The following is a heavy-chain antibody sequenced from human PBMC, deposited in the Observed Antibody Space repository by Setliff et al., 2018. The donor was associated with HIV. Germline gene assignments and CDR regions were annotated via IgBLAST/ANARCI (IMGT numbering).Heavy chain of an antibody. J-gene: IGHJ3*02. Sequence: GPSVKVSCKASGYTFTSYDINWVRQATGQGLEWMGWMNPNSGNTGYAQKFQGRVTMTRNTSISTAYMELSSLRSEDTAVYYCAREYRATWDFRVGFDIWGQGTMVTVSS. V-gene: IGHV1-8*02. CDR2: MNPNSGNT. CDR3: AREYRATWDFRVGFDI. CDR1: GYTFTSYD. D-gene: IGHD3-3*01.